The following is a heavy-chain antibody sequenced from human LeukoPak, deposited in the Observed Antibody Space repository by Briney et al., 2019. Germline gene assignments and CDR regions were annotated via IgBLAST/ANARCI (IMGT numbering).Heavy chain of an antibody. CDR1: GYTFTGYY. D-gene: IGHD6-25*01. J-gene: IGHJ4*02. CDR3: ARERTPGSGYGVDY. CDR2: INPNINGT. Sequence: ASVKVSCKASGYTFTGYYIHWVRQAPVQGLEWSGCINPNINGTNYAQKFQGRVTMTGDRSMTTAYMELSRLRSDDTAVYYCARERTPGSGYGVDYWGQGTVVTVSS. V-gene: IGHV1-2*02.